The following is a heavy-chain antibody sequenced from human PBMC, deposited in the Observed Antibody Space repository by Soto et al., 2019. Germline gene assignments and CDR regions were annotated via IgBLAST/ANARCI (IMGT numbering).Heavy chain of an antibody. D-gene: IGHD3-16*01. CDR2: ISRSSSTI. Sequence: LRLSCAASGFTFSSYNMNWVRQAPGKGLEWVSYISRSSSTIYYADSVKGRFTISRDNAKSSLYLQMNSLRDEDTAVYYCAREFMTTDGMDVWGQGTTVTVSS. CDR1: GFTFSSYN. CDR3: AREFMTTDGMDV. J-gene: IGHJ6*02. V-gene: IGHV3-48*02.